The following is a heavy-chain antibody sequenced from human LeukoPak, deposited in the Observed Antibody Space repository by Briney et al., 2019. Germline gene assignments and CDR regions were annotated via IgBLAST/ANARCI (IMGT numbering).Heavy chain of an antibody. CDR3: ASDLYGSGSYYADY. Sequence: PGRSLRLSCAASGFTFSSYAMHWVRQAPGKGLEWVAVISHDGSNKYYADSVKGRFTISRDNSKNTLYLQMNSLRAEDTAVYYCASDLYGSGSYYADYWGQGTLVTVSS. D-gene: IGHD3-10*01. CDR1: GFTFSSYA. V-gene: IGHV3-30*04. CDR2: ISHDGSNK. J-gene: IGHJ4*02.